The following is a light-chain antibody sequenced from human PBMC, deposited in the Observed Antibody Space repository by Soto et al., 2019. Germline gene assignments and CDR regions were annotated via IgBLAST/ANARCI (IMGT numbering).Light chain of an antibody. CDR3: QRFNSDPPT. CDR1: QGISNY. CDR2: AAS. J-gene: IGKJ1*01. V-gene: IGKV1-27*01. Sequence: DIQMTQSPSSLSAFVGESFTITCRASQGISNYLAWYQQKPGRVPKLLIYAASTLQSGVPSRFSGSGSGTDFTLTISSLQPEDVATYYCQRFNSDPPTFGQGTKVDI.